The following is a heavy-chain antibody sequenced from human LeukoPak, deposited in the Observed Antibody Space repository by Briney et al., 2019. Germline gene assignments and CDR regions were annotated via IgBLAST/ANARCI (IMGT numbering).Heavy chain of an antibody. CDR1: GFTFSSYA. J-gene: IGHJ4*02. CDR3: ASIAVAGMQGEDY. Sequence: GGSLRLSCAASGFTFSSYAMHWVRQAPGKGLEWVAVISYDGSNKYYADSVKGRFTISRDNSKNTLYLQMNSLRAEDTAVYYCASIAVAGMQGEDYWGQGTLVTVSS. D-gene: IGHD6-13*01. V-gene: IGHV3-30-3*01. CDR2: ISYDGSNK.